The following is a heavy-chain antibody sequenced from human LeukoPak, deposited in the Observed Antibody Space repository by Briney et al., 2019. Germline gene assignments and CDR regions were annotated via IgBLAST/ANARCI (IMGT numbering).Heavy chain of an antibody. V-gene: IGHV3-33*01. Sequence: GGSLTLSCAASGFSFSTHAMHWVRQAPGKGLEWVALVWYDGSNKYYTDSVKGRFTISRDNSKNTLHLQMNSLRADDTAVYYCARGPSYYGSGSYFYWGQGTLVTVSS. CDR1: GFSFSTHA. J-gene: IGHJ4*02. CDR3: ARGPSYYGSGSYFY. CDR2: VWYDGSNK. D-gene: IGHD3-10*01.